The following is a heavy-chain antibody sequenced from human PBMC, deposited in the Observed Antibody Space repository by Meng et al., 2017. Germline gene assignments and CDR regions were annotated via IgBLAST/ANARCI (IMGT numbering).Heavy chain of an antibody. CDR3: ARDEDISAAGKLFGDY. J-gene: IGHJ4*02. CDR2: INPKSGDT. CDR1: GYKFPDYY. D-gene: IGHD6-25*01. V-gene: IGHV1-2*06. Sequence: GAEVKTPGASVKVSCKPPGYKFPDYYIHWVRRAPGQGLEWMGRINPKSGDTHYAQKFQARVTMTGDTSISTAYMELSGLRSDDTAMYYCARDEDISAAGKLFGDYWGQGTLVTVSS.